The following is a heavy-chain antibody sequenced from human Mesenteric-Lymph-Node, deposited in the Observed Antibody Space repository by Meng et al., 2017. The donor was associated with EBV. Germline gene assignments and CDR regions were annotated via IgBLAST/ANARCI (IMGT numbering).Heavy chain of an antibody. J-gene: IGHJ5*02. CDR1: GLAFSDYY. Sequence: QGQRVESGGGLVKHGESLRLSCAVSGLAFSDYYMSWIRQAPGKGLEWVSYISSSGSTIYYADSVKGRFTISRDNAKSSLYLQMNSLRAEDTAVYYCARDLATTEVGPWGQGTLVTVSS. CDR3: ARDLATTEVGP. V-gene: IGHV3-11*01. CDR2: ISSSGSTI. D-gene: IGHD1-1*01.